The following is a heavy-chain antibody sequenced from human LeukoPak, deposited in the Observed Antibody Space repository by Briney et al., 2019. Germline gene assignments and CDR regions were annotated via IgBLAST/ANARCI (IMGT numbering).Heavy chain of an antibody. CDR3: AKVFVTGMSYLPH. CDR1: GFTFSTYA. D-gene: IGHD2-21*02. Sequence: GGSVRLSCAASGFTFSTYAMSWVRQAPGKGLEWVSGFSDSGGTSYYADSVKGRLTISRDNSKNTLYLQMDSLRAEDTAVYYCAKVFVTGMSYLPHWGQGTLVIVSS. V-gene: IGHV3-23*01. CDR2: FSDSGGTS. J-gene: IGHJ1*01.